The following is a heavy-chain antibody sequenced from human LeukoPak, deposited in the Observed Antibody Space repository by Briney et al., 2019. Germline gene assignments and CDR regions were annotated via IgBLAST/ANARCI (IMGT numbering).Heavy chain of an antibody. J-gene: IGHJ4*02. D-gene: IGHD6-6*01. CDR3: AGSVEYSSSAAGDY. Sequence: GGSLRLSCAASGFTFSNTWMNCVRQAPGKGLEWVGHVKSKTDGGTTDYAAPVKGRFTISRDDSKNTLYLQMNSLKTEDTAVYYCAGSVEYSSSAAGDYWGQGTLVTVSS. CDR1: GFTFSNTW. CDR2: VKSKTDGGTT. V-gene: IGHV3-15*01.